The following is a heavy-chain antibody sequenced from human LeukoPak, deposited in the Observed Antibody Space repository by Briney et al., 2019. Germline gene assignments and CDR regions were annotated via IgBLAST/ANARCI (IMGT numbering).Heavy chain of an antibody. V-gene: IGHV5-51*01. Sequence: GESLKISCKGSGYSFTSYWIGWVRQMPGKGLEWMGIIYPGDSDTRYSPSFQGQVTISADKSISTAYLRWSSLKASDTAMYYCARHMGIATPRPDYWGQGTLVTVSS. D-gene: IGHD6-13*01. CDR2: IYPGDSDT. CDR3: ARHMGIATPRPDY. J-gene: IGHJ4*02. CDR1: GYSFTSYW.